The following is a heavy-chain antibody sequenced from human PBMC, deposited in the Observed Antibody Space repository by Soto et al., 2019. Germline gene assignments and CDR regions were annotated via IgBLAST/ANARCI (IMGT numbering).Heavy chain of an antibody. CDR2: FYYSEST. D-gene: IGHD3-22*01. CDR1: GGSISSGPYS. Sequence: PSETLSLTCTVSGGSISSGPYSWGWIRQPPGEGLEWIGTFYYSESTYYNPSLESRVTISVDTSKNQFSLKLNSVTAADTAVYYCARMNYYDTSGYPFDYWGQGMMVTVSS. V-gene: IGHV4-39*07. J-gene: IGHJ4*02. CDR3: ARMNYYDTSGYPFDY.